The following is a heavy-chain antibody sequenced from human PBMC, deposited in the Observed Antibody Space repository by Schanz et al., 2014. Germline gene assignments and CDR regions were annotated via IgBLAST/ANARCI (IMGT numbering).Heavy chain of an antibody. CDR3: ARDRRFFDRDDLYYFDS. Sequence: QVQLVQSGAEVKKPGATVKVSCKASGYIFINSGISWVRQAPGQGLEWMGWISVYNHNKEYDQKFQSRVAMTTVTSTSAACMALTDLRSDDTAVYYCARDRRFFDRDDLYYFDSWGQGTLVTVSS. CDR1: GYIFINSG. CDR2: ISVYNHNK. J-gene: IGHJ4*02. V-gene: IGHV1-18*01. D-gene: IGHD3-3*01.